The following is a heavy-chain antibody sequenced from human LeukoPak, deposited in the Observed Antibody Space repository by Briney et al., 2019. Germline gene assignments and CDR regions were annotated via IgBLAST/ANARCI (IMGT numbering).Heavy chain of an antibody. CDR2: ISGSGGST. CDR1: GFNFGSYA. J-gene: IGHJ4*02. CDR3: AKDLAEYQLLWTAGDY. D-gene: IGHD2-2*01. Sequence: GGSLRLSCAASGFNFGSYAMSWVRQAPGKGLEWVSAISGSGGSTYYADSVKGRFTISRDNSKNTLYLQMNSLRAEDTAVCYCAKDLAEYQLLWTAGDYWGQGTLVTVSS. V-gene: IGHV3-23*01.